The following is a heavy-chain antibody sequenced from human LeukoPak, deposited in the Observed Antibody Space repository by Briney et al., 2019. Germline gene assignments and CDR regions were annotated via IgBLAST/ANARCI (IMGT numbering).Heavy chain of an antibody. V-gene: IGHV3-48*03. Sequence: GGSLRLSCATSGFTFSSYEMNWARQAPGKGLEWVSYISSGGDIIYYADSVKGRFTISRDNARKSLYLQMDSLRAEDTALYYCARGRSARESWGQGTLVTVSS. J-gene: IGHJ4*02. CDR1: GFTFSSYE. CDR3: ARGRSARES. D-gene: IGHD1-26*01. CDR2: ISSGGDII.